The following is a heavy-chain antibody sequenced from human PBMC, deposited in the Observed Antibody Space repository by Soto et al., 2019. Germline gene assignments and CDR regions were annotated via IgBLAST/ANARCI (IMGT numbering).Heavy chain of an antibody. CDR1: GYSFTSYW. Sequence: PGESLKISCKGSGYSFTSYWIGWVRQMPGKGLEWMGIIYPGDSDTRYSPSFQGQVTISADKSISTAYLQWSSLKASDTAMYYCARARTYYYGSSGFDAFDIWGQGTMVTVSS. CDR3: ARARTYYYGSSGFDAFDI. V-gene: IGHV5-51*01. J-gene: IGHJ3*02. CDR2: IYPGDSDT. D-gene: IGHD3-22*01.